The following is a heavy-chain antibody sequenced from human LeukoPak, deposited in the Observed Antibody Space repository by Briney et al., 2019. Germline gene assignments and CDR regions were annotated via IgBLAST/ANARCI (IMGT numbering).Heavy chain of an antibody. Sequence: PERSLRLSCAASGFTFSSYGMHWVRQAPGKGLEWVAVIWYDGSNKYYADSVKGRFTISRDNSKNTLYLQMNSLRAEDTAVYYCARNRGYSGRDYFDYWGQGTLVTVSS. D-gene: IGHD5-12*01. CDR1: GFTFSSYG. CDR2: IWYDGSNK. J-gene: IGHJ4*02. CDR3: ARNRGYSGRDYFDY. V-gene: IGHV3-33*01.